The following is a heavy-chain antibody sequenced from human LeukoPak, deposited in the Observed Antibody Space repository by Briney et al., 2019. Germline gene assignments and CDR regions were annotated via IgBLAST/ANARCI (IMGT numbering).Heavy chain of an antibody. Sequence: PGGSLRLSCAASGFPYSSYAMSWVRQAPGKGLEWVSAISGRGTSTYYADSVKGRSTISRDNSKNTLYLQMNSPTAEDTAVYYCAKVGAIDYYGSGSHFDFWGQGTLVTVSS. CDR3: AKVGAIDYYGSGSHFDF. CDR2: ISGRGTST. CDR1: GFPYSSYA. J-gene: IGHJ5*01. D-gene: IGHD3-10*01. V-gene: IGHV3-23*01.